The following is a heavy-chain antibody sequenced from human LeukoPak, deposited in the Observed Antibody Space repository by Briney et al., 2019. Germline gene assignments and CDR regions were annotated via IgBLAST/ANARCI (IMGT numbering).Heavy chain of an antibody. D-gene: IGHD3-22*01. CDR3: ARERDYYDSSGYSNWFDP. CDR1: GGSISSYY. V-gene: IGHV4-59*01. Sequence: SETLSLTCTVSGGSISSYYWSWIRQPPGKGLEWIWYIYYSGSTNYNPSLKSRVTISVDTSKNRFSLKLSSVTAADTAVYYCARERDYYDSSGYSNWFDPWGQGTLVTVSS. CDR2: IYYSGST. J-gene: IGHJ5*02.